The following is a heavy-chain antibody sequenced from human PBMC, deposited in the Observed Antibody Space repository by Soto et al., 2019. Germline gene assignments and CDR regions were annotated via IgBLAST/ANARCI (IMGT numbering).Heavy chain of an antibody. CDR2: IYPGDSDT. J-gene: IGHJ6*02. CDR1: GYSFTSYW. V-gene: IGHV5-51*01. Sequence: PGESLKISCKGSGYSFTSYWIGWVRQMPGKGLDWMGIIYPGDSDTRYSPSFQGHVTISADKSISTAYLQWSSLKASDTAMYYCATKLDRGKATNYYGMDVWGQGTRVTVSS. CDR3: ATKLDRGKATNYYGMDV. D-gene: IGHD1-26*01.